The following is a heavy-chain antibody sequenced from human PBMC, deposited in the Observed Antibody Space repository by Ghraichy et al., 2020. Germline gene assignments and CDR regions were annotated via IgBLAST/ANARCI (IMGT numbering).Heavy chain of an antibody. Sequence: SETLSLTCAVYGGSFSGYYWSWIRQPPGKGLEWIGEINHSGSTNYNPSLKSRVTISVDTSKNQFSLKLSSVTAADTAVYYCARWSVGYYDSSGYPLFDYWGQGTLVTVSS. CDR3: ARWSVGYYDSSGYPLFDY. J-gene: IGHJ4*02. D-gene: IGHD3-22*01. V-gene: IGHV4-34*01. CDR2: INHSGST. CDR1: GGSFSGYY.